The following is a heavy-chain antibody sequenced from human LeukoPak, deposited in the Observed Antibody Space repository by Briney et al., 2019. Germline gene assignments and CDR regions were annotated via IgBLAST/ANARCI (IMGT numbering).Heavy chain of an antibody. D-gene: IGHD2-2*01. CDR1: GFTFSSYG. Sequence: GGSLRRSCAASGFTFSSYGMHWVRQAPGKGLEWVAVISYDGSNKYYADSVKGRFTISRDNSKNTLYLQMNSLRAEDTAVYYCAKDALAPRYCSSTSCYPPYNWFDPWSQGTLVTVSS. J-gene: IGHJ5*02. CDR2: ISYDGSNK. V-gene: IGHV3-30*18. CDR3: AKDALAPRYCSSTSCYPPYNWFDP.